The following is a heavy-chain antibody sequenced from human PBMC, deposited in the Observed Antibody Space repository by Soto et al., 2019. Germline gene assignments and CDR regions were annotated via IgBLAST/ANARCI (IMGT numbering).Heavy chain of an antibody. D-gene: IGHD2-2*01. CDR2: ISSSSSYI. Sequence: EVQLVESGGGLVKPGGSLRLSCAASGFTFSSYSMNWVRQAPGKGLEWVSSISSSSSYIYYADSVKGRFTISRDNAKNSLYLQMNSLRAEDTAVYYCAILRRIVVLPAARGYNWFDPWGQGTLVTVSS. CDR1: GFTFSSYS. CDR3: AILRRIVVLPAARGYNWFDP. J-gene: IGHJ5*02. V-gene: IGHV3-21*01.